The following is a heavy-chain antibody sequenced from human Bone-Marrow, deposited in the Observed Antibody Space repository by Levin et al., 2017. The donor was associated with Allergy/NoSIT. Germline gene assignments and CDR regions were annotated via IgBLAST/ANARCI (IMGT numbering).Heavy chain of an antibody. CDR1: GFTFDDYG. D-gene: IGHD2-2*01. CDR3: ARDHSAYCSSTSCYADLVY. Sequence: GESLKISCAASGFTFDDYGMSWVRQAPGKGLEWVSGINWNGGSTGYADSVKGRFTISRDNAKNSLYLQMNSLRAEDTALYYCARDHSAYCSSTSCYADLVYWGQGTLVTVSS. CDR2: INWNGGST. J-gene: IGHJ4*02. V-gene: IGHV3-20*04.